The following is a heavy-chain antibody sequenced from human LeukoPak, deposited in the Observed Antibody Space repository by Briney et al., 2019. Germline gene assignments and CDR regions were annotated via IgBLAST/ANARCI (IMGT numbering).Heavy chain of an antibody. CDR3: ARDSGWFRFDS. D-gene: IGHD6-13*01. V-gene: IGHV3-7*03. Sequence: QVGGSLRLSCAASGFAFSTYWMTWVRQAPGKGLEWVANIKEDGSDKYYVDSVKGRFTISRDNAKSSLYLQMNGLRAEDTAVYFCARDSGWFRFDSWGQGTLVTVSS. CDR1: GFAFSTYW. J-gene: IGHJ4*02. CDR2: IKEDGSDK.